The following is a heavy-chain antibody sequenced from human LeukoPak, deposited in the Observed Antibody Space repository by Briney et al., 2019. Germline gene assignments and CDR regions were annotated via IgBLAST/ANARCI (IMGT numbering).Heavy chain of an antibody. V-gene: IGHV3-33*05. D-gene: IGHD3-3*01. CDR1: GFTFSVYG. Sequence: AGKSLRLSCAAPGFTFSVYGMHWVRQTPGKGLEWVAFISYDGSKRSYADSVKGRFTISRDNSKKTLYLQMNSLRAQDTAVYYCARDGASIFGVVLASDIWGQGTMVTVSS. CDR3: ARDGASIFGVVLASDI. J-gene: IGHJ3*02. CDR2: ISYDGSKR.